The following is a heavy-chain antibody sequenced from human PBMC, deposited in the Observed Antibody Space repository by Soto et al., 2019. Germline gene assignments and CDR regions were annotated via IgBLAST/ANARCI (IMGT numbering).Heavy chain of an antibody. V-gene: IGHV4-39*01. CDR1: GGSVSSSSYY. CDR2: IYYSGST. CDR3: ARVARSSWYRWFDP. J-gene: IGHJ5*02. D-gene: IGHD6-13*01. Sequence: SETLSLTCSVSGGSVSSSSYYWGWIRQPPGKGLEWIGSIYYSGSTYYNPSLKSRVTISVDTSKNQFSLKLSSVTAADTAVYYCARVARSSWYRWFDPWGQGTQVTVSS.